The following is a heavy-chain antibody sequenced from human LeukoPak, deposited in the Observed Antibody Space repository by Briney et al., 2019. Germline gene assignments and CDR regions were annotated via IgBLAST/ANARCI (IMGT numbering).Heavy chain of an antibody. Sequence: KPSETLSLTCAVYGGSFSGYYWSWIRQPPGKGLEWIGEINHSGSTNYNPSLKSRVTISVDTSKNQFSLKLSSVTAADTAVYYCARNLAVAGTGAFDIWGQGTMVTVSS. J-gene: IGHJ3*02. D-gene: IGHD6-19*01. CDR3: ARNLAVAGTGAFDI. CDR1: GGSFSGYY. CDR2: INHSGST. V-gene: IGHV4-34*01.